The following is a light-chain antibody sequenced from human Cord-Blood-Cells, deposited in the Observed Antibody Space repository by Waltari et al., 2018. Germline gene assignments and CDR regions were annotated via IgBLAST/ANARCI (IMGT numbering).Light chain of an antibody. Sequence: DIQMTQSPSSLSASVGASVTITCQASQSISSSLNWYQQKPGKAPKLLIYAASSLQSGVPSRFSGSGSGTDFTLTISSLQPEDFATYYCQQSYSTPYTFGQGTKLEIK. CDR2: AAS. CDR3: QQSYSTPYT. V-gene: IGKV1-39*01. CDR1: QSISSS. J-gene: IGKJ2*01.